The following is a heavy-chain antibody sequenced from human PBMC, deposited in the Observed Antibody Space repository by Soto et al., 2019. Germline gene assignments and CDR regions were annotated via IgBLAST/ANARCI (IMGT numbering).Heavy chain of an antibody. D-gene: IGHD1-26*01. CDR1: GYTFTSYY. CDR3: ARGPSDGPDMAYIVGVPDLDY. Sequence: ASVKVSCKASGYTFTSYYMHWVRQAPGQGLEWMGIINPSGGSTSYAQKFQGRVTMTRDTSTSTVYMELRSLRSEDTAVYYCARGPSDGPDMAYIVGVPDLDYWGQGTLVTVSS. CDR2: INPSGGST. V-gene: IGHV1-46*01. J-gene: IGHJ4*02.